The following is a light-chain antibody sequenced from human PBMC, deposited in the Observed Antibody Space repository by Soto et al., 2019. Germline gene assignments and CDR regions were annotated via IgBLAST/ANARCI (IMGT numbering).Light chain of an antibody. CDR2: EVS. V-gene: IGLV2-8*01. Sequence: QSALTQPPSASGSPGQSVTISCTGTSSDVGGYNYVSWYQQHPGKAPNLMIYEVSQRPSGVPDRFSGSKSGNTASLTVSGLQADDEADYYCSSYAGSNIVVFGGGTKLTVL. CDR3: SSYAGSNIVV. CDR1: SSDVGGYNY. J-gene: IGLJ2*01.